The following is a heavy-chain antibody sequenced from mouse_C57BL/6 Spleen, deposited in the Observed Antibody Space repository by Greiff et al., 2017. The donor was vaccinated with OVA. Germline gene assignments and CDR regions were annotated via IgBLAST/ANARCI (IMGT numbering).Heavy chain of an antibody. V-gene: IGHV3-6*01. CDR1: GYSITSGYY. D-gene: IGHD2-12*01. CDR3: ARVRRSAMDY. CDR2: ISYDGSN. J-gene: IGHJ4*01. Sequence: DVQLQESGPGLVKPSQSLSLTCSVTGYSITSGYYWNWIRQFPGNKLEWMGYISYDGSNNYNPSLKNRISITRDTSKNQFFLKLNSVTTEDTATYYCARVRRSAMDYWGQGTSVTVSS.